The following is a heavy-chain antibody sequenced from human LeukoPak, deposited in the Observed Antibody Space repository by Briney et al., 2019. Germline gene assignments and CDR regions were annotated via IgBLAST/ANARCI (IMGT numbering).Heavy chain of an antibody. V-gene: IGHV3-30-3*01. Sequence: PGASLRLSCAASGFTFSSYAMHWVRQAPGKGLEWVAVTSYDGSNKYYADSVKGRFTISRDNSKNTLYLQMNSLRAEDTAVYYCARDYRRIQLWLRSFDYWGQGTLVTVSS. CDR2: TSYDGSNK. J-gene: IGHJ4*02. CDR3: ARDYRRIQLWLRSFDY. D-gene: IGHD5-18*01. CDR1: GFTFSSYA.